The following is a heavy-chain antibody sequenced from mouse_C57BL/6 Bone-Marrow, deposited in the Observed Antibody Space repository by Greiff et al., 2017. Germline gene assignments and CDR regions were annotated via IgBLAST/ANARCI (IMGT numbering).Heavy chain of an antibody. V-gene: IGHV1-26*01. CDR2: INPKNGGT. CDR3: AREGNYVCFDY. J-gene: IGHJ2*01. D-gene: IGHD2-1*01. Sequence: VQLQQSGPELVKPGASVKISCKASGYTFTDYYMNWVKQSHGKSLEWIGDINPKNGGTNYNQKFKGKATLTVDKSSSTAYMELRSLTSEDSAVYYCAREGNYVCFDYWGQGTTLTVSA. CDR1: GYTFTDYY.